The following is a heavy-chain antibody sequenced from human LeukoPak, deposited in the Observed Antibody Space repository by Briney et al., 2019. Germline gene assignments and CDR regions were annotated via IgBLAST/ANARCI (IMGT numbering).Heavy chain of an antibody. CDR3: AHVVTMRGLYLGS. CDR2: IKSKGSGGTI. D-gene: IGHD4-11*01. J-gene: IGHJ4*02. CDR1: GLIYSDAW. Sequence: GGSLRLSCGVCGLIYSDAWMSWVRQAPGKGLEWVGRIKSKGSGGTIDYAAPVKGRFTISRDDSKNTVYLQMNSLESEDTAVYFCAHVVTMRGLYLGSWGQGTLVTVSS. V-gene: IGHV3-15*01.